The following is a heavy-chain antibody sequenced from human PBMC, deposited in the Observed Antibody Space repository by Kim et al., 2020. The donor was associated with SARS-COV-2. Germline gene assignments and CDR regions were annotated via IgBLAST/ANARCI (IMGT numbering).Heavy chain of an antibody. V-gene: IGHV4-39*07. Sequence: YIPSLKRRVTTSVDTSKNQFSLKLSSVTASDTAVYYCARIGYGSGLIYWGQGTLVTVSS. J-gene: IGHJ4*02. CDR3: ARIGYGSGLIY. D-gene: IGHD3-10*01.